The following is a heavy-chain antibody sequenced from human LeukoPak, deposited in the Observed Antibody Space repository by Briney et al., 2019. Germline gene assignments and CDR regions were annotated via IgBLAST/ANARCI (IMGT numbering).Heavy chain of an antibody. J-gene: IGHJ4*02. CDR1: GYTFTSYD. CDR2: MNPNSGNT. V-gene: IGHV1-8*01. D-gene: IGHD2-2*02. CDR3: ARGTQYCTSASCYNF. Sequence: ASVKVSCKASGYTFTSYDINWARQAAGQGLEWMGWMNPNSGNTGYAQKFQGRVTMTRSTSITTAYMELGGLTSDDTAVYYCARGTQYCTSASCYNFWGQGTLVTVSS.